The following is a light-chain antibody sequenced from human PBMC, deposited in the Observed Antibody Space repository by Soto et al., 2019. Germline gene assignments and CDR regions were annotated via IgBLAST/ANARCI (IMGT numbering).Light chain of an antibody. V-gene: IGLV2-14*01. CDR1: SSDVGGYNY. J-gene: IGLJ3*02. CDR3: SSYTSSSTLWV. CDR2: EVS. Sequence: QSALTQPAAVSGSPGQSITISCTGTSSDVGGYNYVSWYQQHPGKAPKLMIYEVSNRPSGVSNRFSGSKSGNTASLTISGLRAEDEAEYYCSSYTSSSTLWVFGGGTKLTVL.